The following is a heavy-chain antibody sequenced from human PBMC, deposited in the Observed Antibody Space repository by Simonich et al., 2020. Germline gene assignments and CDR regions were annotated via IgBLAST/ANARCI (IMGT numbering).Heavy chain of an antibody. CDR2: SSRSSSYI. J-gene: IGHJ4*02. CDR3: ARDVDTAMVFDY. Sequence: EVQLVESGGGLVKPGGSLRLSCAASGFTFSSYSMNWVRQAPGKGVEWVSSSSRSSSYIYYADSVKGRFTIARDNAKNSLYLQMNSLRAEDTAVYYCARDVDTAMVFDYWGQGTLVTVSS. CDR1: GFTFSSYS. V-gene: IGHV3-21*01. D-gene: IGHD5-18*01.